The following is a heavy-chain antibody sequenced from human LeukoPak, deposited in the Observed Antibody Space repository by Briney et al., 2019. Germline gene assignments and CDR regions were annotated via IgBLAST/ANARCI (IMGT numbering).Heavy chain of an antibody. D-gene: IGHD3-10*01. CDR1: GFTFSSYS. CDR3: ARDLPDYGSGIAWVYFDY. CDR2: ISSSSSYI. V-gene: IGHV3-21*01. Sequence: GGSLRLSCAASGFTFSSYSMNWVRQAPGKGLEWVSSISSSSSYIYYADSVKGRFTISRDNAKNSLYLQMNSLRAEDTAVYYCARDLPDYGSGIAWVYFDYWGQGTLVAVSS. J-gene: IGHJ4*02.